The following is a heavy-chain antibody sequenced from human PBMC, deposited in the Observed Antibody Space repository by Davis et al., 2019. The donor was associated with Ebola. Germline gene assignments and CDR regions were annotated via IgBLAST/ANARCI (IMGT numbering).Heavy chain of an antibody. Sequence: ASVKVSCKASGYTFTSYYMHWVRQAPGQGLEWMGIINPSGGSTIYAQKFQGRVTMTEDTSTDTAYMELSSLRSEDTAMYYCATGPSLVGGWFDPWGQGTLVTVSS. D-gene: IGHD3-16*01. CDR3: ATGPSLVGGWFDP. CDR2: INPSGGST. J-gene: IGHJ5*02. V-gene: IGHV1-46*01. CDR1: GYTFTSYY.